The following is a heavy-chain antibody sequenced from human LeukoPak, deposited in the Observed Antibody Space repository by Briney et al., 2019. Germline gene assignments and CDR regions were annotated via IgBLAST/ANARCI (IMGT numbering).Heavy chain of an antibody. D-gene: IGHD3-3*01. CDR2: INHSGST. CDR3: ARGINYDFWSGYFHYYYMDV. CDR1: GGSFSGYY. Sequence: TSETLSLTCAVYGGSFSGYYWSWIRQPPGKGLEWIGEINHSGSTNYNSSLKSRVTISVDTSKNQFSLKLSSVTAADTAVYYCARGINYDFWSGYFHYYYMDVWGKGTMVTVSS. J-gene: IGHJ6*03. V-gene: IGHV4-34*01.